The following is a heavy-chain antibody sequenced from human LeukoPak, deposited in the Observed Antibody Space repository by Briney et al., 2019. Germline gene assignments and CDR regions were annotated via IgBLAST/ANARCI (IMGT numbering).Heavy chain of an antibody. Sequence: ASVKVSCKASGYTFTGYYIHWVRQAPGQGLEWMGWINPNSGGTNYAQEFQGRVTMTRDTSFSTAYMELSRLRSDDTAVYYCARDSHDWNYSGFDPWGQGTLVTVSS. CDR1: GYTFTGYY. J-gene: IGHJ5*02. CDR2: INPNSGGT. V-gene: IGHV1-2*02. CDR3: ARDSHDWNYSGFDP. D-gene: IGHD1-7*01.